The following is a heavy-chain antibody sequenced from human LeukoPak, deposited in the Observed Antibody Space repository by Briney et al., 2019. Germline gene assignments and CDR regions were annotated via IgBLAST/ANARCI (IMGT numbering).Heavy chain of an antibody. CDR3: ARDGGYDSGAVAYYMDV. Sequence: ASVKVSCKASGYTFTGYYMHWVRQAPGQGLEWMGIINPSGGSTSYAQKFQGRVTMTRDTSTSTVYMELSSLRSEDTAVYYCARDGGYDSGAVAYYMDVWGKGTTVTISS. V-gene: IGHV1-46*01. D-gene: IGHD5-12*01. CDR1: GYTFTGYY. J-gene: IGHJ6*03. CDR2: INPSGGST.